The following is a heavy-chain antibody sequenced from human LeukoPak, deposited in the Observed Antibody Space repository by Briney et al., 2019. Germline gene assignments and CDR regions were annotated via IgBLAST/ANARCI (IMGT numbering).Heavy chain of an antibody. V-gene: IGHV1-2*02. J-gene: IGHJ5*02. D-gene: IGHD3-10*01. Sequence: ASVKVSCKASGYTFTGYYMHWVRQAPGQGFEWMGWINPNSGGTNYAQKFQGRVTMTRDTSISTAYMELSRLRSDDTAVYYCARVPSMVRGVSNWFDPWGQGTLVTVSS. CDR1: GYTFTGYY. CDR3: ARVPSMVRGVSNWFDP. CDR2: INPNSGGT.